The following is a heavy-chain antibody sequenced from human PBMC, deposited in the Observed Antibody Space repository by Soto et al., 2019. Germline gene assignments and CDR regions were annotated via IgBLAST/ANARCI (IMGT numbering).Heavy chain of an antibody. V-gene: IGHV3-23*01. J-gene: IGHJ3*02. Sequence: GGSLRLSCAASGFTFINYAMSWVRQAPGKGLEWVSAISGTGDSTYYADSVKGRFTISRDNSKNTLYLQMNSLKTEDTAVYYCTTLSSFIFDIWGQGTMVTVSS. CDR1: GFTFINYA. CDR2: ISGTGDST. CDR3: TTLSSFIFDI. D-gene: IGHD3-10*01.